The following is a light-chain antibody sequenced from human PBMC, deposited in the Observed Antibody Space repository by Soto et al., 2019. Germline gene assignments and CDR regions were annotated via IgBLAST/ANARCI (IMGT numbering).Light chain of an antibody. J-gene: IGKJ5*01. CDR1: QTINNN. CDR2: DTS. Sequence: EIVLTQSPGTLSLSPEDRATLSCRASQTINNNVAWYQQKPGQAPRLLIYDTSNRATGIPARFSGSGSGTDFTLTISSLEPEDFAVYYCQQRSNWPITFGQGTRL. CDR3: QQRSNWPIT. V-gene: IGKV3-11*01.